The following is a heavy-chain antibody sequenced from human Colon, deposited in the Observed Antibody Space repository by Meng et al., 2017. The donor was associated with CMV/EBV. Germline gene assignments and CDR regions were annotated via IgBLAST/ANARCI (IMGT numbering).Heavy chain of an antibody. CDR2: ISGNGGST. J-gene: IGHJ4*02. CDR3: AKDLSPGIAVFDY. D-gene: IGHD6-19*01. Sequence: GESLKISCAASGFTFSNYGMSWVRQAPGKGLEWVSVISGNGGSTYYGDSVKGRFTISRDNAKNTLYLQMNSLRADDTAVYFCAKDLSPGIAVFDYWGQGTLVTVSS. V-gene: IGHV3-23*01. CDR1: GFTFSNYG.